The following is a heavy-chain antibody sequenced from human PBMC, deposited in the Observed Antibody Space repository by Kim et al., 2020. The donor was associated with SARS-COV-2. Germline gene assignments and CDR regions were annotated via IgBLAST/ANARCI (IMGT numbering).Heavy chain of an antibody. D-gene: IGHD1-20*01. J-gene: IGHJ6*02. CDR2: FDPEDGET. V-gene: IGHV1-24*01. CDR1: GYTLTELS. Sequence: ASVKVSCKVSGYTLTELSMHWVRQAPGKGLEWMGGFDPEDGETIYAQKFQGRVTMTEDTSTDTAYMELSSLRSEDTAVYYCATAFSITGTNAVFYYYYGMDVWGPGTTVPVSS. CDR3: ATAFSITGTNAVFYYYYGMDV.